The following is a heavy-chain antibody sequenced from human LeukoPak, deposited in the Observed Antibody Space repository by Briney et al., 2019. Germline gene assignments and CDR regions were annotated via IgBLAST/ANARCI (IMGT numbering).Heavy chain of an antibody. J-gene: IGHJ4*02. Sequence: SETLSLTCTVSGGSISSYYWNWIRQPPGKGLEWIGYIYYSGTTNYNPSLKSRVTISVDTSKNQFSLKLSSVTAADTAVYYCARGVYIAAAQYGYWGQGTLVSVSS. CDR1: GGSISSYY. CDR3: ARGVYIAAAQYGY. CDR2: IYYSGTT. D-gene: IGHD6-13*01. V-gene: IGHV4-59*01.